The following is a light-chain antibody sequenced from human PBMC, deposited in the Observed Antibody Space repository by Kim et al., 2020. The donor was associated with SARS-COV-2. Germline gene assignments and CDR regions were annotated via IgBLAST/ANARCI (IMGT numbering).Light chain of an antibody. Sequence: DIHLTQSPSFLSASVGDRVTITCRASQGISSYLAWYQQKPGKAPKLLIYAASTLQSGVPSRFSGSGSGTEFTLTISSLQPEDFATYCCQQLNSYPLTFGGGTKVDIK. J-gene: IGKJ4*01. V-gene: IGKV1-9*01. CDR3: QQLNSYPLT. CDR2: AAS. CDR1: QGISSY.